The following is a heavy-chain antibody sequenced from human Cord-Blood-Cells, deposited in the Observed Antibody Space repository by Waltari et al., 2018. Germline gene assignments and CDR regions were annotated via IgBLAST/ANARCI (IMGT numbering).Heavy chain of an antibody. V-gene: IGHV3-53*01. J-gene: IGHJ4*02. CDR3: ARGGYSGSYYFDY. CDR1: GFTVSSNY. Sequence: EVQLVESGGGLIQPGGSLRLSCAASGFTVSSNYMSWVRQAPGKGVEWVSVIYRGGRTYYADSVKGRFTISRDNSKNTLYLQMNSLRAEDTAVYYCARGGYSGSYYFDYWGQGTLVTVSS. CDR2: IYRGGRT. D-gene: IGHD1-26*01.